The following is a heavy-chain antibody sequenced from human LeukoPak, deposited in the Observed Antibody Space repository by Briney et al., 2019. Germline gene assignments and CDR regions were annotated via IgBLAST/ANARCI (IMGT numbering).Heavy chain of an antibody. D-gene: IGHD2-8*01. CDR3: ARGPYAGY. CDR1: GYTFTAYY. CDR2: INPDSGGT. Sequence: ASVKVSCKASGYTFTAYYMYWVRQARGQGLEWMGRINPDSGGTNYAQKFQGRVTMTRDTSIGTAYMEVSRLRSDDTAVYYCARGPYAGYWGQGTLVTVSS. J-gene: IGHJ4*02. V-gene: IGHV1-2*06.